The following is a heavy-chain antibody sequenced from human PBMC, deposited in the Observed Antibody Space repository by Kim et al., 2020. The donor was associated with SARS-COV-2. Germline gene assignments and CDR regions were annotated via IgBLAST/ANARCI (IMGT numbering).Heavy chain of an antibody. CDR2: ISSSGSTI. D-gene: IGHD3-10*01. Sequence: GGSLRLSCAASGFTFSDYYMSWIRQAPGKGLEWVSYISSSGSTIYYADSVKGRFTISRDNAKNSLYLQMNSLRAEDTAVYYCARVSRGDAHDYYGSGTSEDYWGQGTLVTVSS. CDR3: ARVSRGDAHDYYGSGTSEDY. J-gene: IGHJ4*02. V-gene: IGHV3-11*01. CDR1: GFTFSDYY.